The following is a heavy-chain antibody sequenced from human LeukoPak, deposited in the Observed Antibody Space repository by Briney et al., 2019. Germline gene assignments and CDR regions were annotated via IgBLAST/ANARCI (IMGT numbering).Heavy chain of an antibody. J-gene: IGHJ3*02. V-gene: IGHV4-61*02. CDR3: ARHSSSRSLRDAFDI. CDR2: IYTSGST. D-gene: IGHD6-13*01. CDR1: GYSISSGYY. Sequence: KPSETLSLTCTVSGYSISSGYYWGWIRQPAGKGLEWIGRIYTSGSTNYNPSLKSRVTISVDTSKNQFSLKLSSVTAADTAVYYCARHSSSRSLRDAFDIWGQGTMVTVSS.